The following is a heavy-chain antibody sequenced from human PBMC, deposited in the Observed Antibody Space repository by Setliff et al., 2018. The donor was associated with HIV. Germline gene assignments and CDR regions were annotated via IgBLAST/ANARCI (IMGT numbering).Heavy chain of an antibody. D-gene: IGHD3-22*01. J-gene: IGHJ3*02. CDR1: GFTFSSYW. V-gene: IGHV3-7*03. CDR3: AKRYYDSSGSRGSFDI. Sequence: GGSLRLSCAASGFTFSSYWMTWVRQTPGKGLEWVASISPDGSRNYCVGSVKGRFTASRDNAKSSLYLQMNSLRAEDAAVYYCAKRYYDSSGSRGSFDIWGQGTMVTVSS. CDR2: ISPDGSRN.